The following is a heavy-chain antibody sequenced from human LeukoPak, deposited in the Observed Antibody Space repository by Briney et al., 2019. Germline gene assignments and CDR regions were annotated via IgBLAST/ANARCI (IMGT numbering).Heavy chain of an antibody. Sequence: GGSLRLSCAASGFTFSSYAMSWVRQAPGKGLQWVSTISGAGGTTYYAGSVKGRLTISRDNSKNTLYLQMNSLRAEDTALYYCAKDRSFGGNSDYFDYWGQGTPVTVSS. CDR1: GFTFSSYA. V-gene: IGHV3-23*01. CDR2: ISGAGGTT. D-gene: IGHD4-23*01. J-gene: IGHJ4*02. CDR3: AKDRSFGGNSDYFDY.